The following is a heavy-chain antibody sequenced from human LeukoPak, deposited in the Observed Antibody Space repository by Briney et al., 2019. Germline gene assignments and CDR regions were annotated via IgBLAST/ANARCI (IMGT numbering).Heavy chain of an antibody. CDR3: ARSSGSRTALMKYRYFQH. Sequence: ASVKVSCKASGYTFTGYYMHWVRQAPGQGLEWMGWINPNSGGTNYAQKFQGRVTMTRDTSISTAYMELSRLRSDDTAVYYCARSSGSRTALMKYRYFQHWGQGTLVTVSS. D-gene: IGHD3-22*01. J-gene: IGHJ1*01. CDR1: GYTFTGYY. CDR2: INPNSGGT. V-gene: IGHV1-2*02.